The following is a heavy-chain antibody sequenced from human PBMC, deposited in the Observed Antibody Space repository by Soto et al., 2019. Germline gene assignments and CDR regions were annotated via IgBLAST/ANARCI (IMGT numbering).Heavy chain of an antibody. D-gene: IGHD4-17*01. V-gene: IGHV3-23*01. Sequence: EVQLLESGGGLVQPGGSQRLSCAASGFTFSSYAMSWVRQAPGKGLEWVSAISGSGGSTYYADSVKGRFTISRDNSKNTLYLQMNSLRAEDTAVYYCAQDNAPDDYGDYGYFDYWGQGTLVTVSS. CDR2: ISGSGGST. CDR1: GFTFSSYA. CDR3: AQDNAPDDYGDYGYFDY. J-gene: IGHJ4*02.